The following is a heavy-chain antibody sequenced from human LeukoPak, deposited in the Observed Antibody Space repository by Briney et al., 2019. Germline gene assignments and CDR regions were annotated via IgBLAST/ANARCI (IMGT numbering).Heavy chain of an antibody. Sequence: GGSLRLSCAASGFTFSSYGFRWVRQAPGKGLEWVAVIWYDGSNKYYADSVKGRFTISRDSSKNTLYLQMNSLRAEDTAVYYCAKDGSGGGWKWFDPWGQGTLVTVSS. V-gene: IGHV3-33*06. J-gene: IGHJ5*02. CDR1: GFTFSSYG. CDR2: IWYDGSNK. D-gene: IGHD2-15*01. CDR3: AKDGSGGGWKWFDP.